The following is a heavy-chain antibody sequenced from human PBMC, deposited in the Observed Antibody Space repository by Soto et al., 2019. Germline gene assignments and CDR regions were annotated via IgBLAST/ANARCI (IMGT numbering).Heavy chain of an antibody. D-gene: IGHD1-7*01. J-gene: IGHJ6*02. CDR3: ARLPGITGTTPSYYYGMYV. CDR2: IYPGDSDT. V-gene: IGHV5-51*01. CDR1: AYSFTSYG. Sequence: PGESLKISCKGSAYSFTSYGIGWVRQMPGKGLEWMGIIYPGDSDTRYSPSFQGQVTISADKSISNAYLQWSSLKASDTAMYYCARLPGITGTTPSYYYGMYVWGQGTTGSVSS.